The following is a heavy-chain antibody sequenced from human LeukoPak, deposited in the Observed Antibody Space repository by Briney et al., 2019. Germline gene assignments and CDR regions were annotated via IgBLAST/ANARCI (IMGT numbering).Heavy chain of an antibody. CDR3: ARVGAAAGTFLFDP. J-gene: IGHJ5*02. Sequence: SETLSLTCTVSGGSISSSSYYWGWVRQPPGKGLEWIGSSMFYSGKTYYNPSLKSRVTISVDTSKNQFSLKLSSVTAADTAVYYCARVGAAAGTFLFDPWGQGTLVTVSS. CDR1: GGSISSSSYY. V-gene: IGHV4-39*07. CDR2: MFYSGKT. D-gene: IGHD6-13*01.